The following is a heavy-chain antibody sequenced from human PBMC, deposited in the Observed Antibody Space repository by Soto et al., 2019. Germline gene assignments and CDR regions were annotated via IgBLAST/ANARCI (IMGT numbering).Heavy chain of an antibody. CDR1: GYTFTGYY. CDR3: ARDASRNYDFWSGYYALFDY. J-gene: IGHJ4*02. CDR2: INPNSGGT. D-gene: IGHD3-3*01. V-gene: IGHV1-2*02. Sequence: ASVKVSCKASGYTFTGYYMHWVRQAPGQGLEWMGWINPNSGGTNYAQKFQGRVTMTRDTSISTAYMELSRLRSDDTAVYYCARDASRNYDFWSGYYALFDYWGQGTLVTVSS.